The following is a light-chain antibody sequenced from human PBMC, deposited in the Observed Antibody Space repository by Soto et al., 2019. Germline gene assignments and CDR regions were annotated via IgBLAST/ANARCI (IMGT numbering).Light chain of an antibody. CDR2: GAS. Sequence: EIVLTQSPGTLSLSPGERATLSCRASQSVSSSYLAWYQQKPGQAPRLLIYGASSRATGIPDRFSGSGSGTDFTLTISRLEPEDFAVYYCPQFGNSPPYTFGQGTKLEIK. CDR3: PQFGNSPPYT. CDR1: QSVSSSY. V-gene: IGKV3-20*01. J-gene: IGKJ2*01.